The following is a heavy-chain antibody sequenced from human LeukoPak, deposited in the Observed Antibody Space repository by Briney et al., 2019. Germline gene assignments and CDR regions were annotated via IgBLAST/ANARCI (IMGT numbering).Heavy chain of an antibody. Sequence: PGGSLRLSCAASGFIYSHYGMHWVRQAPGKGLEWVAVIWSDGSNRFYAGSVKGRFTISRDNSQRTLFLQMNSLRVDDTAMYYCVRDAQRGFDYSNSLKYWGHGTLVTVSS. CDR2: IWSDGSNR. CDR3: VRDAQRGFDYSNSLKY. V-gene: IGHV3-33*01. CDR1: GFIYSHYG. D-gene: IGHD4-11*01. J-gene: IGHJ4*01.